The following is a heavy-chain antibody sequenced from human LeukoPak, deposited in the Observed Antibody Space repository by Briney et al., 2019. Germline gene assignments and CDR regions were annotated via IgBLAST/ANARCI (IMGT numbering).Heavy chain of an antibody. Sequence: GGSLRLSCAASGFTFSSYAMSWARQAPGKGLEWVSAISGSGGSTYYADSVKGRFTISRDNSKNTLYLQMNSLRAEDTAVYYCAKDSLPTTGIYDSSGYPDYWGQGTLVTVSS. V-gene: IGHV3-23*01. CDR3: AKDSLPTTGIYDSSGYPDY. J-gene: IGHJ4*02. D-gene: IGHD3-22*01. CDR2: ISGSGGST. CDR1: GFTFSSYA.